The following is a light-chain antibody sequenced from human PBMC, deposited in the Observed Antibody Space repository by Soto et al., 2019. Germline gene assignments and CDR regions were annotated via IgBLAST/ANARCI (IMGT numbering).Light chain of an antibody. CDR3: QQYGTSPRT. CDR1: QSVSSY. V-gene: IGKV3-20*01. J-gene: IGKJ1*01. Sequence: VMRRSAATLSASPGERATLSCRASQSVSSYLAWYQQKPGQAPRLLIYGASSRATGIPDKFSGSGSGTDFTLTISRLEPEDFAVYYCQQYGTSPRTFGQGTKVDIK. CDR2: GAS.